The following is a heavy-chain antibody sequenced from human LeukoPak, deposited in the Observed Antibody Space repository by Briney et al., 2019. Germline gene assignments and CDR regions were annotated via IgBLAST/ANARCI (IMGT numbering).Heavy chain of an antibody. V-gene: IGHV3-30*03. CDR1: GFTFSSYG. D-gene: IGHD2-15*01. CDR2: ISYDGSNK. CDR3: ATRWHCSGSCYDY. Sequence: GGSLRLSCAASGFTFSSYGMHWVRQAPGKGLEWVAVISYDGSNKYYADSVKGRFTISRDNSKNTLYLQMNSLRAEDTALYYCATRWHCSGSCYDYWGQGTLVTVSS. J-gene: IGHJ4*02.